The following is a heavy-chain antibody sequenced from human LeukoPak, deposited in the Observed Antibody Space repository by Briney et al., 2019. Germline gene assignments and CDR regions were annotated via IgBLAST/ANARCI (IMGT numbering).Heavy chain of an antibody. CDR1: GFTFSSYW. V-gene: IGHV3-74*01. D-gene: IGHD5-24*01. CDR3: TRVGYIDEGIDY. CDR2: IASDGSST. Sequence: GGSLRLSWAASGFTFSSYWMNWVRQAPGKGLVWVSRIASDGSSTTYADSVKGRFSISRDNAKNTLYLQMNSLRAEDTAIYYCTRVGYIDEGIDYWGQGTLVTVSS. J-gene: IGHJ4*02.